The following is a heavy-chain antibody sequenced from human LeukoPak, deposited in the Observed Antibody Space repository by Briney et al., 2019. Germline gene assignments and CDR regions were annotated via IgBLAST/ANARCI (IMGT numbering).Heavy chain of an antibody. CDR2: ISGGSIST. J-gene: IGHJ4*02. CDR3: ARDTRYSYDF. Sequence: GGSLRLSCAASGFTFSSYAMSWVSQAPGKGLEWVSAISGGSISTYYADSVKGRFTISRDNSKNTLYLQMNSLRAEDTAVYYCARDTRYSYDFWGQGTLVTVSS. V-gene: IGHV3-23*01. CDR1: GFTFSSYA. D-gene: IGHD5-18*01.